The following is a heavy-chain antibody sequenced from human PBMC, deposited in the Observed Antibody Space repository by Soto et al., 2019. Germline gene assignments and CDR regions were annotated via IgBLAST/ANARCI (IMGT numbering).Heavy chain of an antibody. CDR3: ARETSSGGHYHMDV. V-gene: IGHV3-74*01. CDR2: INSDGSST. J-gene: IGHJ6*03. CDR1: GFTFSSYW. D-gene: IGHD1-7*01. Sequence: GGSLRLSCAASGFTFSSYWMHWVRQAPGKGLVWVSRINSDGSSTTYADSVKGRFTMSRDNAKNTLYLQMNSLRDEDTAVFHCARETSSGGHYHMDVWGKGTTVTVSS.